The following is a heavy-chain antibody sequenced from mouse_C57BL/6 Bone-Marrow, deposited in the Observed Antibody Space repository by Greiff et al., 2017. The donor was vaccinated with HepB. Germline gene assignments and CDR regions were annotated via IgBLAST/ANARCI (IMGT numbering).Heavy chain of an antibody. D-gene: IGHD2-4*01. CDR1: GYTFTSYW. J-gene: IGHJ2*01. CDR3: ARDDYEGLFDY. CDR2: IDPSDSYT. Sequence: QLPGAELVMPGASVKLSCKASGYTFTSYWMHWVKQRPGQGLEWIGEIDPSDSYTNYNQKFKGKSTLTVDKSSSTAYMQLSSLTSEDSAVYYCARDDYEGLFDYWGQGTTLTVSS. V-gene: IGHV1-69*01.